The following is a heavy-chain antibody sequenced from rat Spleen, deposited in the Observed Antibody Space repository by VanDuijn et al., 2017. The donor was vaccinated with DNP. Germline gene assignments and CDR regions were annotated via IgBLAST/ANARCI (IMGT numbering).Heavy chain of an antibody. J-gene: IGHJ4*01. Sequence: EVQLVESGGGPVQPGRSLKLSCAASGFTFTNYGMAWVRQTPTKGLEWVATISYDGRDTYYRDSVKGRFTISRDNGKSTLYLQMDSLRSEDTATYYCARHRTIMPYYYVMDAWGQGASVTVSS. V-gene: IGHV5-29*01. CDR3: ARHRTIMPYYYVMDA. CDR1: GFTFTNYG. CDR2: ISYDGRDT. D-gene: IGHD1-12*01.